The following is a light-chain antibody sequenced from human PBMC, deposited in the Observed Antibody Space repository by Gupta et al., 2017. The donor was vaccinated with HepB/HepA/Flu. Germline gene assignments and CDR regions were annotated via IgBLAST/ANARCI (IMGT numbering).Light chain of an antibody. V-gene: IGKV3D-11*02. CDR2: DAS. CDR1: QSVSSY. CDR3: QQRSNCPLT. J-gene: IGKJ5*01. Sequence: EIVLTQSPATLSLSPGERATLSCRASQSVSSYLAWYQQKPGQAPRLLIYDASNRATGIPARFSGNGTGTEFTLTISSLEPEDFAVYYCQQRSNCPLTFGEGTLVEIK.